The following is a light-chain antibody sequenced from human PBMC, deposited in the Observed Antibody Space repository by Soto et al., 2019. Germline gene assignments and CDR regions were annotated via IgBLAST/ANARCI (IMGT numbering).Light chain of an antibody. CDR1: SSDIGGYNY. J-gene: IGLJ1*01. CDR3: SSYTSTSTLYV. CDR2: DVS. Sequence: QSALTQPASVSGSPGQSITISCTGTSSDIGGYNYVSWYQQLPGKVPKLIIYDVSNRPSGVSDRFSGSKSCNAASLTISGLQAEDEADDYCSSYTSTSTLYVFGTGTKLTVL. V-gene: IGLV2-14*03.